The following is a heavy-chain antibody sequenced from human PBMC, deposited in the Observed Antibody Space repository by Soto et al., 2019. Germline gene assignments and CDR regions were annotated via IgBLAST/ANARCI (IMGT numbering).Heavy chain of an antibody. CDR3: ARDPDSSSWPYYYYYGMDV. D-gene: IGHD6-13*01. CDR1: GGTFSSYA. Sequence: GASVKVFCKASGGTFSSYAISWVRQAPGQGLEWMGGIIPIFGTANYAQKFQGRVTITADKSTSTAYMELSSLRSEDTAVYYCARDPDSSSWPYYYYYGMDVWGQGTTVTVSS. CDR2: IIPIFGTA. V-gene: IGHV1-69*06. J-gene: IGHJ6*02.